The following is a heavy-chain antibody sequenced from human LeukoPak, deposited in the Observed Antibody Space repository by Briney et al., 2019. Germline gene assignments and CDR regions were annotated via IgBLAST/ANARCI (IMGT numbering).Heavy chain of an antibody. D-gene: IGHD3-10*01. CDR3: ARVKEEITMVRGPDNWFDP. V-gene: IGHV3-66*01. J-gene: IGHJ5*02. Sequence: GGSLRLSCAASGFTVSSNYMSWVRQAPGKGLEWVSVIYSGGSTYYADSVKGRFTISRDNSKNTLYLQLNSLRAEDTAVYYCARVKEEITMVRGPDNWFDPWGQGTLVTVSS. CDR1: GFTVSSNY. CDR2: IYSGGST.